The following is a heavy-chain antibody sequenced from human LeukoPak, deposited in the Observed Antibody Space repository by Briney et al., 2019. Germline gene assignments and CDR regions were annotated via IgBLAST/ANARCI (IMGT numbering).Heavy chain of an antibody. Sequence: SETLSLTCTVSGGSISTYYLSWIRQPAGGGREWLGRIYSTVTTYNPSLKSRVTMSPDTSRNHVSLTLNSVTAADTAVYYCARDSGTTGEVKFDPWGQGTLVTVSS. V-gene: IGHV4-4*07. J-gene: IGHJ5*02. CDR2: IYSTVT. CDR3: ARDSGTTGEVKFDP. D-gene: IGHD3-10*01. CDR1: GGSISTYY.